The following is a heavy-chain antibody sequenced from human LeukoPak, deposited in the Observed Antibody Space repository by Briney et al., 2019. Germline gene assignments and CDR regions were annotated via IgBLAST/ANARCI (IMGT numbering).Heavy chain of an antibody. Sequence: GGSLRPSCAASGFTFSSYGMHWVRQAPGKGLEWVAFIRYDGSNKYYADSVKGRFTISGDNSKNTLYLQMNSLRAEDTAVYYCAKDLTQPYSSSRGYFDYWGQGTLVTVSS. D-gene: IGHD6-13*01. CDR1: GFTFSSYG. CDR3: AKDLTQPYSSSRGYFDY. J-gene: IGHJ4*02. CDR2: IRYDGSNK. V-gene: IGHV3-30*02.